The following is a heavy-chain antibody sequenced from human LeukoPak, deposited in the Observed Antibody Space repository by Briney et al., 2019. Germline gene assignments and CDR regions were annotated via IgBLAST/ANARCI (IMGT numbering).Heavy chain of an antibody. CDR2: IYHSGST. CDR3: ARGELIPNYGSGSFFDY. J-gene: IGHJ4*02. CDR1: GGSISSGGYS. D-gene: IGHD3-10*01. V-gene: IGHV4-30-2*01. Sequence: SQTLSLTCAVSGGSISSGGYSWSWIRQPPGKGLEWIGYIYHSGSTYYNPSLKSRVTISVDRSKNQFSLKLSSVTAADTAVYYCARGELIPNYGSGSFFDYWGQGTLVTVSS.